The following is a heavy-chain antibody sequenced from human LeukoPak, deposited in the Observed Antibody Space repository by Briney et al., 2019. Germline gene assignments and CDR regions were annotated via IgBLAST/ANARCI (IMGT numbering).Heavy chain of an antibody. Sequence: PSETLSLTCTVSGGSISSYYWSWIRQAPGKGLEWIGYIYYSGSTNYNPSLKSRATISVDTSKNQFSLKLSSVTAADTAVYYCARGSPVDHFDYWGQGTLVTVSS. CDR3: ARGSPVDHFDY. J-gene: IGHJ4*02. V-gene: IGHV4-59*01. CDR2: IYYSGST. CDR1: GGSISSYY. D-gene: IGHD3/OR15-3a*01.